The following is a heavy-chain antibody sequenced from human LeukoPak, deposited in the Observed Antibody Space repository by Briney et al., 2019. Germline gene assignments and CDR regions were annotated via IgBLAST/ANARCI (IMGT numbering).Heavy chain of an antibody. Sequence: ASVKVSCKASGYTFSSYGISWVRQAPGQGLEWMGWISAYNGNTKYAQKLQGRVTMTTDTSTSTAYMELRSLRSDDTAVYYCARKKGRGEPLRYFDYGGREPLVPFP. D-gene: IGHD3-16*01. CDR1: GYTFSSYG. CDR2: ISAYNGNT. CDR3: ARKKGRGEPLRYFDY. J-gene: IGHJ4*02. V-gene: IGHV1-18*01.